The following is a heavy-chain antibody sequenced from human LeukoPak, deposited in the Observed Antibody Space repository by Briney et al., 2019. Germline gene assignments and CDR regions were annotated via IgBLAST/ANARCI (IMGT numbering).Heavy chain of an antibody. CDR3: ARDRRVGATASSRFGY. CDR2: INPNSGGT. J-gene: IGHJ4*02. Sequence: ASVKVSCKASGYTFTSYYMHWVRQAPGQGLEWMGWINPNSGGTNYAQKFQGRVTLTRDTSISTAYMELSRLRSDDTAVYYCARDRRVGATASSRFGYWGQGTLVTVSS. CDR1: GYTFTSYY. D-gene: IGHD1-26*01. V-gene: IGHV1-2*02.